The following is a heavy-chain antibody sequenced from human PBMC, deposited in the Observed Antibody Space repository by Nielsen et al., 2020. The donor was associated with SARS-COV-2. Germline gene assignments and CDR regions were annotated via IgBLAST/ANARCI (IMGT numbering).Heavy chain of an antibody. V-gene: IGHV3-23*01. D-gene: IGHD3-22*01. Sequence: GGSLRLSCAASGFTFNTYAMTWVRQPPGKGLEWVSVISGSGGGSYYADSVEGRFTISRDNSKNTLYLQMNSLRAEDTAVYYCARDLGIDSSGYYHDYWGQGTLVTVSS. CDR1: GFTFNTYA. CDR3: ARDLGIDSSGYYHDY. J-gene: IGHJ4*02. CDR2: ISGSGGGS.